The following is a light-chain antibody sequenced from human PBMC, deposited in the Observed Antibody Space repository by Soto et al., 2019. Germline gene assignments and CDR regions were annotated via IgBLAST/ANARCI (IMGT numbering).Light chain of an antibody. CDR1: SSDVGGYNY. CDR3: SSYTSSNTGV. V-gene: IGLV2-14*03. Sequence: QSALTQPASVSGSPGQSIAISCTGTSSDVGGYNYVSWYQQYPGKAPKLMIYDVTNRPSGVSDRFSGSKSGNTASLTISGRQAEDEADYYCSSYTSSNTGVFGTGTKVTVL. J-gene: IGLJ1*01. CDR2: DVT.